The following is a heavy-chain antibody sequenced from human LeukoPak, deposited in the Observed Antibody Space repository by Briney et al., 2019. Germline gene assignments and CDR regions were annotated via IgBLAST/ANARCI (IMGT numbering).Heavy chain of an antibody. D-gene: IGHD3-9*01. CDR1: GGTFSSYA. CDR2: IIPIFGTA. Sequence: SVKVSCKASGGTFSSYAISWVRQAPGQGLEWMGGIIPIFGTANYAQKFQGRVTITADESTSTAYMELSSLGSEDTAVYYCARDILTGYYSIGYWGQGTLVTVSS. V-gene: IGHV1-69*01. J-gene: IGHJ4*02. CDR3: ARDILTGYYSIGY.